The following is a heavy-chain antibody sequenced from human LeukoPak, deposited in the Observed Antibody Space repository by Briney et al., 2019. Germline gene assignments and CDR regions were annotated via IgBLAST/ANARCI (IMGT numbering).Heavy chain of an antibody. CDR2: ISGSGGST. D-gene: IGHD3-10*01. CDR3: AKGEGRYYGSGSYSYFDY. Sequence: GGSLRLSCAASGFPFSSYSMNWVRQAPGKGLEWVSAISGSGGSTYYADSVKGRFTISRDNSKNTLYLQMNSLRAEDTAVYYCAKGEGRYYGSGSYSYFDYWGQGTLVTVSS. V-gene: IGHV3-23*01. CDR1: GFPFSSYS. J-gene: IGHJ4*02.